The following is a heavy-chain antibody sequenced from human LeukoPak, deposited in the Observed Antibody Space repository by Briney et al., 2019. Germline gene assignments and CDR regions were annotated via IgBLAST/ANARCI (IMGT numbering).Heavy chain of an antibody. CDR1: GGTLSSYA. J-gene: IGHJ4*02. CDR2: IIPILGIA. V-gene: IGHV1-69*04. Sequence: SVKVSCKASGGTLSSYAISWVRQAPGQGLEWMGRIIPILGIANYAQKFQGRVTITADKSTSTAYMELSSLRSEDTAVYYCARSAAAGKIFDYWGQGTLVTVSS. CDR3: ARSAAAGKIFDY. D-gene: IGHD6-13*01.